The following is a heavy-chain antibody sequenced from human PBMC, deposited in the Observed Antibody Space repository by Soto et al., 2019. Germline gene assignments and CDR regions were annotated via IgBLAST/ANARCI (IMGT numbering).Heavy chain of an antibody. CDR1: GFTFSSFG. J-gene: IGHJ4*02. V-gene: IGHV3-48*03. D-gene: IGHD4-17*01. CDR2: ISSSGSTI. Sequence: GGSLRLSCAASGFTFSSFGMNWVRQAPGKGLEWVSYISSSGSTIYYADSVKGRFTISRDNAKNSLYLQMNSLRAEDTAVYYCASTGSYDYGKYYFDYWGQGTLVTVSS. CDR3: ASTGSYDYGKYYFDY.